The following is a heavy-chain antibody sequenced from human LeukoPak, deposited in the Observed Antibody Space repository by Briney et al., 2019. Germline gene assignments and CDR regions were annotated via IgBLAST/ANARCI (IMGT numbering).Heavy chain of an antibody. CDR3: ARGYCCSTSCYSYYYFGMDV. CDR1: GFTFYDYG. J-gene: IGHJ6*02. D-gene: IGHD2-2*01. CDR2: INWNGGST. V-gene: IGHV3-20*01. Sequence: GGSLRLSCAASGFTFYDYGMSWVRHAPGKGVEWGSGINWNGGSTDYADSVKGRFTISRENAKKYLYLQMNSLREEDTDLYQCARGYCCSTSCYSYYYFGMDVWGQGTTVTFPS.